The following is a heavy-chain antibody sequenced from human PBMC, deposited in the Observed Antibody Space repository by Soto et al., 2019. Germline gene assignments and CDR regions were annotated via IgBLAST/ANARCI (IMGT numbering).Heavy chain of an antibody. V-gene: IGHV1-58*01. CDR3: AADYYYYYGMDV. Sequence: SVKVSSNASGFTFTSSAVQWVRQARGQRLEWIGWIVVGSGNTNYAQKFQERVTITRDMSTSTAYMELSSLRSEDTAVYYCAADYYYYYGMDVWGEGTTVIVSS. CDR1: GFTFTSSA. J-gene: IGHJ6*01. CDR2: IVVGSGNT.